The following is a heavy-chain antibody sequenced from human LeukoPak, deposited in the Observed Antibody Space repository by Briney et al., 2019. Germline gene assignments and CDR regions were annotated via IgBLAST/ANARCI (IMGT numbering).Heavy chain of an antibody. Sequence: SETLSLTCTVSGGSISSYYWSWIRQPPGKGLEWIGYIYYSGSTNYNPSLKSRVTISVDTSKNQFSPKLSSVTAADTAVYYCARSGGYDFWSGYYYYYMDVWGKGTTVTVSS. V-gene: IGHV4-59*01. CDR3: ARSGGYDFWSGYYYYYMDV. J-gene: IGHJ6*03. CDR2: IYYSGST. D-gene: IGHD3-3*01. CDR1: GGSISSYY.